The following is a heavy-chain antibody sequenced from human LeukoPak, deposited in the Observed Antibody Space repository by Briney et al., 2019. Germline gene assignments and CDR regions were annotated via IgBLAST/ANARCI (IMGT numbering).Heavy chain of an antibody. CDR2: IIPIFGTA. V-gene: IGHV1-69*05. Sequence: SVKVSCKASGGTFSSYAISWVRQAPGQGLEWMGGIIPIFGTANYAQKFQGRVTITTDESTSTAYMELSSLRSEDTAVYYCARETGSSSSSAVYYFDYWGQGTLVTVSS. J-gene: IGHJ4*02. CDR3: ARETGSSSSSAVYYFDY. CDR1: GGTFSSYA. D-gene: IGHD6-6*01.